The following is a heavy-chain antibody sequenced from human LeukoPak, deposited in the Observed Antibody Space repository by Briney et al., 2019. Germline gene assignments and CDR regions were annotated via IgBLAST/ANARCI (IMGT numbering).Heavy chain of an antibody. Sequence: SETLSLTCTVSGGSISSSSYYWGWIRQPPGKGLEWIGSIYYSGSTYYNPSLKSRVTISVDTSKNQFSLKLSSVTAADTAVYYCAREKSRDGYNDYWGQGTLVTVSS. D-gene: IGHD5-24*01. J-gene: IGHJ4*02. CDR1: GGSISSSSYY. CDR2: IYYSGST. V-gene: IGHV4-39*07. CDR3: AREKSRDGYNDY.